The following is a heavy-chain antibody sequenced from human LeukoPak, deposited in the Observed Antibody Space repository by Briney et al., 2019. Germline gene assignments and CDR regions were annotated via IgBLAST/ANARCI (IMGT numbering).Heavy chain of an antibody. CDR3: ARHPDSVAGFDS. Sequence: QPGGSLRLSCAASGFTFSSHAMSWVRQAPGKGLEWVSAITSGSGSNVYYTDSLKGRFTISRDNSKNTLYLQMNSLRAEDTAVYYCARHPDSVAGFDSWGQGALVSVSS. CDR2: ITSGSGSNV. J-gene: IGHJ4*02. D-gene: IGHD3-16*01. V-gene: IGHV3-23*01. CDR1: GFTFSSHA.